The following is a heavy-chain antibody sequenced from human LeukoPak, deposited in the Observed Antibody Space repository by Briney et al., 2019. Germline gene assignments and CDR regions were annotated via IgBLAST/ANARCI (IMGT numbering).Heavy chain of an antibody. CDR3: ASYDSSGYHYFDY. CDR2: IYHSGST. CDR1: GGSISSYY. J-gene: IGHJ4*02. Sequence: SETLSLTCTISGGSISSYYWSWIRQPAGKGLEWIGSIYHSGSTYYNPSLKSRVTISVDTSKNQFSLKLSSVTAADTAVYYCASYDSSGYHYFDYWGQGTLVTVSS. D-gene: IGHD3-22*01. V-gene: IGHV4-4*07.